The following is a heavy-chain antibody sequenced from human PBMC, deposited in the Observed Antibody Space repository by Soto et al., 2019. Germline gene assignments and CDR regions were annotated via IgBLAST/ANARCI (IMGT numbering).Heavy chain of an antibody. D-gene: IGHD6-19*01. CDR2: IYYSGST. CDR1: GGSISSYY. J-gene: IGHJ5*02. CDR3: ARDYWYSSGWYDVGWFDP. V-gene: IGHV4-59*01. Sequence: SETLSLTCTVSGGSISSYYWSWIRQPPGKGLEWIGYIYYSGSTNYNPSLKSRVTISVDTSKNQFSLKLSSVTAADTAVYYCARDYWYSSGWYDVGWFDPWGQGTLVTSPQ.